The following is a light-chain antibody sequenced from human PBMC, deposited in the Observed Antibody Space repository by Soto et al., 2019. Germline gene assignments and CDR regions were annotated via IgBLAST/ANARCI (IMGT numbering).Light chain of an antibody. CDR3: ASLTTTNLV. Sequence: QSALTQPASVSGSPGQSITISCTGTSSDVGAYNLVSWYQHLPDKAPKLIISEVTNRPSGVSDRFSGSKSGNTASLTISGLQAEDEADYYCASLTTTNLVFGSGTNVTVL. CDR2: EVT. V-gene: IGLV2-14*01. J-gene: IGLJ1*01. CDR1: SSDVGAYNL.